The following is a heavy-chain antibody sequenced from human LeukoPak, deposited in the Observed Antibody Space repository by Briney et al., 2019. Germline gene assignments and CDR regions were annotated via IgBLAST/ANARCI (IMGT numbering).Heavy chain of an antibody. CDR3: ARDPYPCYYYYMDV. J-gene: IGHJ6*03. V-gene: IGHV3-64*01. CDR1: GFTFSSYA. Sequence: GGSLRLSCAASGFTFSSYAMHWVRQAPGKGLEYVSAISSNGGSTYYANSVKGRFTTSRDNSKNTLYLQMGSLRAEDMAVYYCARDPYPCYYYYMDVWGKGTTVTVSS. D-gene: IGHD2-2*01. CDR2: ISSNGGST.